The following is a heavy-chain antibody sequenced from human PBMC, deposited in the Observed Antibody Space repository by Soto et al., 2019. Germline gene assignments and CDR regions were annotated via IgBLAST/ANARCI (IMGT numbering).Heavy chain of an antibody. CDR1: GDSVSSNSAA. D-gene: IGHD1-1*01. CDR3: ARGSWDDVSGHYYMDV. V-gene: IGHV6-1*01. CDR2: TYYRSKWYS. Sequence: QVQLQQSGPGLVKPSQTLSLTCDISGDSVSSNSAAWNWIRQTPSRGLEWLGRTYYRSKWYSNYAISVKSRVTVNPDTFKNQFSLQLNSVTPEDTAVYNCARGSWDDVSGHYYMDVWGKGTTVTVSS. J-gene: IGHJ6*03.